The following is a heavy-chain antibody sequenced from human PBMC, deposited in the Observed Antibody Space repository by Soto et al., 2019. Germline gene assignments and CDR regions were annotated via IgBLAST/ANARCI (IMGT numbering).Heavy chain of an antibody. CDR2: INTDGGIT. Sequence: EVQLVESGGDLVQPGGSLRLSCAASGFTFSSHWMHWVRRDPGKGLVWVSHINTDGGITGYADSVKGRFTISRDNAKNTLYLQMNGLRVEDTSVYYCTREPGYCSRTSCYRRAFDSWGQGTMVTFSS. V-gene: IGHV3-74*01. J-gene: IGHJ3*02. CDR1: GFTFSSHW. D-gene: IGHD2-2*01. CDR3: TREPGYCSRTSCYRRAFDS.